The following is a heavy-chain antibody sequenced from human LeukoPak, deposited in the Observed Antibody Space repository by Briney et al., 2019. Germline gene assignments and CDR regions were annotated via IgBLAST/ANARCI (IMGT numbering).Heavy chain of an antibody. CDR1: SGSFSSSSYF. V-gene: IGHV4-39*01. CDR2: INYSGTT. CDR3: ARLRGGVQLWGD. J-gene: IGHJ4*01. D-gene: IGHD3-10*01. Sequence: PSETLSLTCPVSSGSFSSSSYFCVWLRQSPGMGLEWIATINYSGTTYYNPSLKRPVTTLVDTSRNQFSFKLIYVTTADHGGFFRARLRGGVQLWGDWGQGALVTVSS.